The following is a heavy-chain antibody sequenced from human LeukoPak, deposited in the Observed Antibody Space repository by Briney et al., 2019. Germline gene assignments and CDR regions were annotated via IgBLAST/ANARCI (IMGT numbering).Heavy chain of an antibody. V-gene: IGHV1-8*01. CDR3: ARAVRRCSSTSCSRGLYYYMDV. CDR1: GYTFTSYD. Sequence: ASVKVSCKASGYTFTSYDINWVRQATGQGLEWMGWMNPNSGNTGYAQKFQGRVTMTRNTSISTAYMELSSLRSEDTAVYYCARAVRRCSSTSCSRGLYYYMDVWGKGTTVTVSS. J-gene: IGHJ6*03. D-gene: IGHD2-2*01. CDR2: MNPNSGNT.